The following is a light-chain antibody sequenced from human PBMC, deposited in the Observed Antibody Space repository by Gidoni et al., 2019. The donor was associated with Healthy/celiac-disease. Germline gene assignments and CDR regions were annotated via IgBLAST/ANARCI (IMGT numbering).Light chain of an antibody. CDR2: KAS. V-gene: IGKV1-5*03. CDR1: QSISSW. CDR3: QQYNSYSLTWT. J-gene: IGKJ1*01. Sequence: DIQMTQSPSTLSASVVDRVTITCRASQSISSWLAWYQQKPGKAPNLLIYKASSLESGVPSRFSGSGSGTEFTLTISSLQPDDFATYYCQQYNSYSLTWTFGQGTKVEIK.